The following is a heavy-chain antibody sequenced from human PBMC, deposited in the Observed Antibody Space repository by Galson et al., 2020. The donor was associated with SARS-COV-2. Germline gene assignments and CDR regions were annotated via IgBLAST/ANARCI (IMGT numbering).Heavy chain of an antibody. D-gene: IGHD2-2*01. Sequence: SVKVSCKASGGTFSSYAISWVRQAPGPGLEWMGGIIPIFGTANYAQKFQGRVTITADESTSTAYMELSSLRSEDTAGYYCARGGWGKGYWSSTSCPGYYYYYRDVWGKGTTVTVSS. J-gene: IGHJ6*03. CDR1: GGTFSSYA. V-gene: IGHV1-69*13. CDR3: ARGGWGKGYWSSTSCPGYYYYYRDV. CDR2: IIPIFGTA.